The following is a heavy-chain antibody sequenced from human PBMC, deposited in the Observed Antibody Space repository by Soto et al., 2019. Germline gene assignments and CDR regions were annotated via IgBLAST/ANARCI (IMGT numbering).Heavy chain of an antibody. D-gene: IGHD2-15*01. V-gene: IGHV4-39*01. CDR3: AGGRVVAATQSRYWYFDL. Sequence: QLQLQESGPGLVKPSETLSLTCTVSGGSISSSSYYWGWIRQPPGKGLEWIGSIYYSGSTYYNPSLKSRVTISVATSKTQFSLKLSSVPAADTAVYYCAGGRVVAATQSRYWYFDLWGRGTLVTVSS. CDR2: IYYSGST. CDR1: GGSISSSSYY. J-gene: IGHJ2*01.